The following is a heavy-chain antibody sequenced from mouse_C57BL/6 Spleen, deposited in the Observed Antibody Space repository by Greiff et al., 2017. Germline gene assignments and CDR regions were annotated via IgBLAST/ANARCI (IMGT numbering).Heavy chain of an antibody. J-gene: IGHJ1*03. CDR2: IRNKANNHAT. Sequence: EVKVVESGGGLVQPGGSMKLSCAASGFTFSDAWMDWVRQSPEKGLEWVAEIRNKANNHATYYAESVKGRFTISRDDSKSSVYLQMNSLRAEDTVIYYCTTGTPYWYFDVWGTGTTVTVSS. CDR3: TTGTPYWYFDV. D-gene: IGHD4-1*01. CDR1: GFTFSDAW. V-gene: IGHV6-6*01.